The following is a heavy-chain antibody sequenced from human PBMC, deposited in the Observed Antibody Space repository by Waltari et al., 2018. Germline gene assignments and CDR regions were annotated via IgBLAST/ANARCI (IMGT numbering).Heavy chain of an antibody. J-gene: IGHJ4*02. CDR3: ARQGIVGTPFQFDY. V-gene: IGHV4-39*01. CDR1: GGSISSSSYY. Sequence: QLQLQESGPGLVKPSETLSLTCTVSGGSISSSSYYWGWIRQPPGKGLEWIGSIYYSGSTYYNPSLKSRVTISVDTSKNQFSLKLSSVTAADTAVYYCARQGIVGTPFQFDYWGQGTLVTVSS. D-gene: IGHD1-26*01. CDR2: IYYSGST.